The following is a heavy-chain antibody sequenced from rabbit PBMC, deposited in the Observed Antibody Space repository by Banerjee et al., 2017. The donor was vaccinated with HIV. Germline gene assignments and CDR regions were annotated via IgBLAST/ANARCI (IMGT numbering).Heavy chain of an antibody. D-gene: IGHD6-1*01. Sequence: QSLVESGGGLVQPGGSLKLSCKASGFSFSSTDYMSWVRQAPGKGLEWIGIIYGGSGSTDYASWVNGRFTISSDNAQNTVDLQMNSLTAADTATYFCARDQGTYGYAGYASPFNLWGPGTLVTVS. V-gene: IGHV1S7*01. J-gene: IGHJ4*01. CDR1: GFSFSSTDY. CDR2: IYGGSGST. CDR3: ARDQGTYGYAGYASPFNL.